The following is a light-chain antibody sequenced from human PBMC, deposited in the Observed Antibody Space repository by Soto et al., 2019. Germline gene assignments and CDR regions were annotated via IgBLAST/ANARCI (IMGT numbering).Light chain of an antibody. CDR3: HQYFSTPLT. Sequence: DFVLTQSPDSLAVSLGERATINCRSSQTLLSSSDNQNYLDWSRQRPGQPPELLVYWASTRESGVPDRFSGSGSGTEFTLTISSLQAEDVAVYYCHQYFSTPLTFGGGTKLEIK. CDR1: QTLLSSSDNQNY. CDR2: WAS. J-gene: IGKJ4*01. V-gene: IGKV4-1*01.